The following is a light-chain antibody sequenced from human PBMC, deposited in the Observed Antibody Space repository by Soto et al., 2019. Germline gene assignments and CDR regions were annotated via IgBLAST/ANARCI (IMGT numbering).Light chain of an antibody. CDR1: QDINTY. Sequence: DIQLTQSPSFLSTSVGDRVTITCRASQDINTYLAWYQQKPGKAPKLLIFAASTLQNGVPSRFSGSGSGTEFTVTITSLQPEDFATYYCQQRKSYPITFGQGTRLEIK. V-gene: IGKV1-9*01. CDR2: AAS. J-gene: IGKJ5*01. CDR3: QQRKSYPIT.